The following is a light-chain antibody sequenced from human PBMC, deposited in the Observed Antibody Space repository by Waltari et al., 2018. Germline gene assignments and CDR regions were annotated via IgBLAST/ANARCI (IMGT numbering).Light chain of an antibody. V-gene: IGKV3-20*01. Sequence: EIVLTQSPGTLSLSPGERATLFCRASQSIGKYFVWYQQKPGQAPRLLIYGASTRATGIPDRFSGGGSGTDFSLSITRLEPEDFAVYYCQHYVRLPATFGQGTTVEI. CDR2: GAS. CDR1: QSIGKY. J-gene: IGKJ1*01. CDR3: QHYVRLPAT.